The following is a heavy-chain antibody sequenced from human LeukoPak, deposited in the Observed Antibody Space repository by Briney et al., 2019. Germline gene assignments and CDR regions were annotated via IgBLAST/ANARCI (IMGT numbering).Heavy chain of an antibody. Sequence: GGSLRLSCAASGFTFSSYAMSWVRQAPGKGLEWVSAISGSGGSIYYADSVKGRFTISRDNSKNTLYLQMNSLRAEDTAVYYCAKPTMIVVAFDAFDIWGQGTMVTVSS. CDR3: AKPTMIVVAFDAFDI. D-gene: IGHD3-22*01. CDR1: GFTFSSYA. J-gene: IGHJ3*02. CDR2: ISGSGGSI. V-gene: IGHV3-23*01.